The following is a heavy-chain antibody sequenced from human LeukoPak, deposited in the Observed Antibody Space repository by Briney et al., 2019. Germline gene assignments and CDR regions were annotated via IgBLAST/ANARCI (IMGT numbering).Heavy chain of an antibody. V-gene: IGHV5-10-1*01. CDR1: GYSFTSYW. CDR2: IDPSDSYT. Sequence: KPGGSLRLSCKGSGYSFTSYWISWVRQMPGKGLEWMGRIDPSDSYTNYSPSFQGHLTISADKSISTAYLQWSSLKASDTAMYYCARHQLLGPCFKGVCSDAFDIWGQGTMVTVSS. D-gene: IGHD2-8*01. J-gene: IGHJ3*02. CDR3: ARHQLLGPCFKGVCSDAFDI.